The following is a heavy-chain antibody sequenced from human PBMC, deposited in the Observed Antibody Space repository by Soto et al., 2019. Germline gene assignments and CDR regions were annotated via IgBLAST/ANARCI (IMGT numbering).Heavy chain of an antibody. V-gene: IGHV1-3*01. CDR1: GYTFTSYA. Sequence: ASVKVSCKASGYTFTSYAMHWVRQAPGQRLEWMGWINAGNGNTKYSQKFQGRVTITRDTSASTAYMELSSLRSEDTAVYYCALSSGYYSDAFDFWGQGTMVPVSS. CDR2: INAGNGNT. J-gene: IGHJ3*01. D-gene: IGHD3-22*01. CDR3: ALSSGYYSDAFDF.